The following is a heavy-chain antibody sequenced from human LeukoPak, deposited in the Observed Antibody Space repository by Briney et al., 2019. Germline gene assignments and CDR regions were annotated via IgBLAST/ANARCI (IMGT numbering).Heavy chain of an antibody. CDR3: ARHVDTATDYFDY. CDR1: GGSISSSSYY. Sequence: SETLSLTCTVSGGSISSSSYYWGWIRQPPGKGLEWIGSIYYSGSSYYNPSLKSRVTISVHTSKNQFSLKLSSVTAADTAVYYCARHVDTATDYFDYWGQGTLFIVSS. CDR2: IYYSGSS. V-gene: IGHV4-39*01. J-gene: IGHJ4*02. D-gene: IGHD5-18*01.